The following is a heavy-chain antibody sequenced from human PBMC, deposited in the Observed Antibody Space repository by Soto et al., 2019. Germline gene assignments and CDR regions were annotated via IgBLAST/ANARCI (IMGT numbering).Heavy chain of an antibody. V-gene: IGHV4-39*01. CDR2: VYYSGST. Sequence: SETLSLTCTVSGGAVGSSSYYWGWIRQPPGKGLEWIGSVYYSGSTYDNPSLKGRVTMSVDTSKNQISLKLNSLTAADTAVYYCARHKTTMLTVVSTFDPWGQGTRVTVSS. CDR1: GGAVGSSSYY. J-gene: IGHJ5*02. CDR3: ARHKTTMLTVVSTFDP. D-gene: IGHD3-22*01.